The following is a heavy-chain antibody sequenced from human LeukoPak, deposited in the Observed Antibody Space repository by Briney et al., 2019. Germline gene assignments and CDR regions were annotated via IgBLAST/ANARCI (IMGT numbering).Heavy chain of an antibody. CDR2: ISSSSSYI. J-gene: IGHJ4*02. CDR3: ARDLLMATPSDY. Sequence: GGSLRLSCAASGFTFSSYSMNWVRQAPGKGLEWVSSISSSSSYIYYADSVKGRFTISRENAKNSLYLQMNSLRAEDTAVHYCARDLLMATPSDYWGQGTLVTVSS. CDR1: GFTFSSYS. V-gene: IGHV3-21*01. D-gene: IGHD5-24*01.